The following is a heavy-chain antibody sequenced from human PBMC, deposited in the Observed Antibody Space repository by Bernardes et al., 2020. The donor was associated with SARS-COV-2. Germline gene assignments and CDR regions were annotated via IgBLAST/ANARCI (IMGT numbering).Heavy chain of an antibody. V-gene: IGHV1-18*04. CDR1: GYTFTSYG. CDR3: ARGCSVVPAAMPGAPFDY. J-gene: IGHJ4*02. CDR2: ISAYNGNT. D-gene: IGHD2-2*01. Sequence: ASVKVSCKASGYTFTSYGISWVRQAPGQGLEWMGWISAYNGNTNYAQKLQGRVTMTTDTSTSTAYMELRSLRSDDTAVYYCARGCSVVPAAMPGAPFDYWGQGTLVTVSS.